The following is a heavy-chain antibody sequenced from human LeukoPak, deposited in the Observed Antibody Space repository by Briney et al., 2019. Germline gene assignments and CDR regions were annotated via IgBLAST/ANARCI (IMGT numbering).Heavy chain of an antibody. Sequence: GGSLRLSCAASGINFGSYWVTWVRKAPGKGLEWVANIGQDGSERVYVESVKGRFTISRDNARKSLFLQMNSLRADDMAVYYCAIPTSYDGSRYYHAYWGQGTLVSVSS. CDR3: AIPTSYDGSRYYHAY. V-gene: IGHV3-7*01. J-gene: IGHJ4*02. CDR1: GINFGSYW. D-gene: IGHD3-22*01. CDR2: IGQDGSER.